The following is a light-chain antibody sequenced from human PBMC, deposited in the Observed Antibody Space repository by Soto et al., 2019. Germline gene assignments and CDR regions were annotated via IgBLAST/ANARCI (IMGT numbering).Light chain of an antibody. CDR2: GAS. V-gene: IGKV3-20*01. CDR3: EQYGGSSPSGFT. CDR1: QSVSSSY. J-gene: IGKJ3*01. Sequence: EIVLTQSPGTLSLSPGERATLSCRASQSVSSSYLAWYQQKPGQAPRLLIYGASSRATGIPDRFSGSGSGTDFTLTISRLEPEDFAVYYCEQYGGSSPSGFTFGPGTKVDIK.